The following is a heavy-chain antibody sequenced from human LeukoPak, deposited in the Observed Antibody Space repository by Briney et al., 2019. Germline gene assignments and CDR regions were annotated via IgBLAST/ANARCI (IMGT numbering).Heavy chain of an antibody. CDR3: ARVGSVAGPNYLDY. CDR2: IRNKRKSCTT. Sequence: GSSLRLSCAAAGFIFSYHFLYWVREAAEEGVEWVGRIRNKRKSCTTDYAASVKGRFTISRDESKNSLFLQMISLTSEDTAVYYCARVGSVAGPNYLDYWGQGTLVTVSS. V-gene: IGHV3-72*01. CDR1: GFIFSYHF. J-gene: IGHJ4*02. D-gene: IGHD6-13*01.